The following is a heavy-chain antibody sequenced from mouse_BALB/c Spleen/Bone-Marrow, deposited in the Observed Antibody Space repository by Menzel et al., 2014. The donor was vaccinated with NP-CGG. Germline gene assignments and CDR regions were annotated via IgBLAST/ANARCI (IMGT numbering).Heavy chain of an antibody. Sequence: QSGTVGARRGACVKLCCNDSRLTIIRIWIHWVKHGPGPGVAWNGAIFPGNSYTSYNQELKGKAKLTAVTSTSTAYMELSRLTNEDSAVYYCTRWNYYGSSYDYWGQGTTLTVSS. J-gene: IGHJ2*01. CDR3: TRWNYYGSSYDY. CDR1: RLTIIRIW. V-gene: IGHV1-5*01. D-gene: IGHD1-1*01. CDR2: IFPGNSYT.